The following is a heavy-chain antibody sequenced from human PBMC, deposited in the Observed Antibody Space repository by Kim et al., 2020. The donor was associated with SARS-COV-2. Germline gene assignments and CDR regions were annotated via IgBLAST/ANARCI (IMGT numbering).Heavy chain of an antibody. J-gene: IGHJ4*02. D-gene: IGHD4-4*01. V-gene: IGHV4-39*01. Sequence: SETLSLTCTVSGGSISSSSYYWGWIRQPPGKGLEWIGSIYYSGSTYYNPSLKSRVTISVDTSKNQFSLKLSSVTAADTAVYYCARSEMTTVTLVYYFDYWGQGTLVTVSS. CDR1: GGSISSSSYY. CDR3: ARSEMTTVTLVYYFDY. CDR2: IYYSGST.